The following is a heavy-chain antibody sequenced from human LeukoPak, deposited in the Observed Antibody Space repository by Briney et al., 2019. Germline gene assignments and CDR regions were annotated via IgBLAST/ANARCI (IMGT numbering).Heavy chain of an antibody. CDR1: GYTFTNYY. Sequence: ASVKVSCKASGYTFTNYYIHWVRQAPGQGLEWMGWINPNSGGTNYAQKFQGRVTMTRDTSISTAYMELSRLRSDDTAVYYCARDQLAPGGWFDPWGQGTLVTVSS. J-gene: IGHJ5*02. D-gene: IGHD3-3*02. CDR2: INPNSGGT. CDR3: ARDQLAPGGWFDP. V-gene: IGHV1-2*02.